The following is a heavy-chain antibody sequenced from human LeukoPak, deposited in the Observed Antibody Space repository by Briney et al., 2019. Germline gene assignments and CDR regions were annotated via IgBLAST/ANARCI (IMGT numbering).Heavy chain of an antibody. CDR3: ARVDFWSGYYTQANYYGVDV. CDR1: GGSISSSSYY. V-gene: IGHV4-39*01. CDR2: IYYSGST. Sequence: SETLSLTCTVSGGSISSSSYYWGWIRQPPGKGLEWFGSIYYSGSTYYNPSLKSRVTISVDTSKNQFSLKLSSVTAADTAVYYCARVDFWSGYYTQANYYGVDVWGQGTTVTVSS. D-gene: IGHD3-3*01. J-gene: IGHJ6*02.